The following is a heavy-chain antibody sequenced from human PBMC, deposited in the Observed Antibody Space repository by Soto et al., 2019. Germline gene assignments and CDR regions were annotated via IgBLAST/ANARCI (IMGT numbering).Heavy chain of an antibody. D-gene: IGHD1-26*01. V-gene: IGHV3-30*18. CDR1: GFTFSSYG. CDR2: ISYDGSNK. Sequence: GGSLRLSCAASGFTFSSYGMHWVRQAPGKGLEWVAVISYDGSNKYYADSVKGRFTISRDNSKNTLYLQMNSLRAEDTAVYYCAKKGWELLSDYWGQGTLVTVSS. CDR3: AKKGWELLSDY. J-gene: IGHJ4*02.